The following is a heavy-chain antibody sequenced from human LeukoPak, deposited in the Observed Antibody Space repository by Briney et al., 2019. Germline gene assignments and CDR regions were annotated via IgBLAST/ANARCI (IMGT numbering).Heavy chain of an antibody. CDR2: LYDSGTT. CDR3: ARGGWLQSLDY. Sequence: SETLSLTCTVSGGSISSYYWSWIRQPPGKGLEWIGYLYDSGTTNYNPSLRSRVSISVGTSKKQLSLKMTSMTAADTAVYFCARGGWLQSLDYRGQGSLVTVS. CDR1: GGSISSYY. V-gene: IGHV4-59*01. D-gene: IGHD5-24*01. J-gene: IGHJ4*02.